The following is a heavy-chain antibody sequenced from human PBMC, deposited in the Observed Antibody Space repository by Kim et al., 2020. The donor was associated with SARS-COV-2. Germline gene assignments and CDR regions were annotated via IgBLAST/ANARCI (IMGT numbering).Heavy chain of an antibody. CDR3: AKVTWDGLDDY. J-gene: IGHJ4*02. CDR2: ISDTSDGT. D-gene: IGHD1-1*01. V-gene: IGHV3-23*01. Sequence: GGSLRLSCAASGFTFSSYAMSWVRQAPGKGLEWVSAISDTSDGTYYADSVKGRFTISRDNSKNTLYLQMNSLRAEDTAIYYCAKVTWDGLDDYWGQGTLVTVSS. CDR1: GFTFSSYA.